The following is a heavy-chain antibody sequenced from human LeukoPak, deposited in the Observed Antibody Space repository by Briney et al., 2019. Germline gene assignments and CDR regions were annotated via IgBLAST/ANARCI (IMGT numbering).Heavy chain of an antibody. Sequence: PGVSLRLSCAASGFTVSSNYMSWVRQAPGKGLEWVSVIYSGGSTYYADSVKGRFTISRDNSKNTLYLQMNSLRAEDTAVYYCASGWFGELTLGYWGQGTLVTVSS. CDR1: GFTVSSNY. D-gene: IGHD3-10*01. CDR3: ASGWFGELTLGY. V-gene: IGHV3-66*01. CDR2: IYSGGST. J-gene: IGHJ4*02.